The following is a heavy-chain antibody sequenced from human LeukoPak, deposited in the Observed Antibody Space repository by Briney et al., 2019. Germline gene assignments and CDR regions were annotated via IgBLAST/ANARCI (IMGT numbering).Heavy chain of an antibody. Sequence: SETLSLTCTVSGGSISSHYWSWIRQPPGKGLEWIGYIYYSGSTNYNSSLKNRVTISVDTSKAQFSLKLSSVTAADTAVYYCARVTGYSYGLYYFDYWGQGTLVTVSS. V-gene: IGHV4-59*11. CDR1: GGSISSHY. CDR2: IYYSGST. J-gene: IGHJ4*02. D-gene: IGHD5-18*01. CDR3: ARVTGYSYGLYYFDY.